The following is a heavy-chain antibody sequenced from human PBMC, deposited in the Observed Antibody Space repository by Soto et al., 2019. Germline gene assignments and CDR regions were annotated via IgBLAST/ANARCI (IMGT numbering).Heavy chain of an antibody. V-gene: IGHV4-61*01. CDR3: ARDQFYGTYWYFDL. Sequence: KQSQTLSLTCTVSGGSVSSGSYYWSWIRQPPGKGLEWIGYIYYSGSTNYNPSLKSRVTISVDTSKNQFSLKLSSVTAADTAVYYCARDQFYGTYWYFDLWGRGTLVTVSS. D-gene: IGHD4-17*01. CDR2: IYYSGST. CDR1: GGSVSSGSYY. J-gene: IGHJ2*01.